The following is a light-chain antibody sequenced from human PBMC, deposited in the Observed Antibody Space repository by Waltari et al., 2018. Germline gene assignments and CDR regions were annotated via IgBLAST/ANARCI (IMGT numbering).Light chain of an antibody. CDR2: SDS. V-gene: IGLV3-9*01. J-gene: IGLJ2*01. CDR1: NIGRKN. Sequence: SYELTQPLSVSVAVGQTARITCGGNNIGRKNGHWYQQKPGQAPVLVIYSDSNRPSGIPERFSGSNSGNTATLTISRAQGGDEADYYCQVWDSSTVVFGGGTKLTVL. CDR3: QVWDSSTVV.